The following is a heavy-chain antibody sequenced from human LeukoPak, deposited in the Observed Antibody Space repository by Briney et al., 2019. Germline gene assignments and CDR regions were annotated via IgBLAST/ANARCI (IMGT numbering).Heavy chain of an antibody. J-gene: IGHJ4*02. V-gene: IGHV4-59*01. D-gene: IGHD3-22*01. CDR2: IYYSGST. CDR1: GGSISSYY. Sequence: SETLSLTCTVSGGSISSYYWSWIRQPPGKGLEWIEYIYYSGSTNYNPSLKSRVTISVDTSKNQFSLKLSSVTAADTAVYYCARAPYYYDSSGEGVWGQGTLVTVFS. CDR3: ARAPYYYDSSGEGV.